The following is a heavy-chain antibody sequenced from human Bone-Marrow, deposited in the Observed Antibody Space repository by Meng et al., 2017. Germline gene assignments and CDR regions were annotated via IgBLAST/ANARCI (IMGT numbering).Heavy chain of an antibody. V-gene: IGHV1-2*06. CDR1: GYTFSNYY. J-gene: IGHJ4*02. CDR3: VPSAGPAYFDY. CDR2: IDPKSGAT. Sequence: QVQLVQSGAEVKKPGASVKVSCKAFGYTFSNYYMEWVRQAPGQGIEWMGRIDPKSGATNYAQKFQGRVTMTRDTSISTAYVELSRLRSDETAVYYCVPSAGPAYFDYWGQGTLVTVSS.